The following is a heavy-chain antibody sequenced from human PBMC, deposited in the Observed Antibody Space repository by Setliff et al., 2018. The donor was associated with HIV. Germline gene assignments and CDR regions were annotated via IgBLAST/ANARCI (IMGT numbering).Heavy chain of an antibody. J-gene: IGHJ2*01. V-gene: IGHV3-7*03. Sequence: GESLKISCAASGFTFSRYWMSWVRQAPGKGLEWVAKMNQDGSEKYYVDSVQGRFTISRDNAKNSLYLQMNSLRAEDTALYYCAKVDTAMVRNLWYFDLWGRGTLVTVSS. CDR3: AKVDTAMVRNLWYFDL. CDR2: MNQDGSEK. D-gene: IGHD5-18*01. CDR1: GFTFSRYW.